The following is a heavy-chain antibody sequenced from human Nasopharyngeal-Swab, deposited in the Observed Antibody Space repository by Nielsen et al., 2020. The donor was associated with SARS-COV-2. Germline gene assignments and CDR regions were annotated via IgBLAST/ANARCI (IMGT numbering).Heavy chain of an antibody. Sequence: GESLKISCAASGFTFSSYAMTWVRQAPGKGLEWVSAISGSGGNTYYADSVKGRFTISRDNSKNTLFLQMNSLRAEDTAVYYCVKDLAYDEVSWGQGTLVTVSS. CDR1: GFTFSSYA. V-gene: IGHV3-23*01. CDR2: ISGSGGNT. CDR3: VKDLAYDEVS. D-gene: IGHD5-12*01. J-gene: IGHJ5*02.